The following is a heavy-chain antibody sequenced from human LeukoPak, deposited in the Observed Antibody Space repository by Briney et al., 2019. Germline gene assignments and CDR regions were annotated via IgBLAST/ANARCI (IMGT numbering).Heavy chain of an antibody. V-gene: IGHV3-23*01. CDR3: AKGLDDFWTGYYAYLFDC. D-gene: IGHD3/OR15-3a*01. Sequence: PGGSLRLSCAASGFTFSTYAMSWVRQAPGKGLEWVSSINGNGGSAYYADPVKGRFTISRDNSKNTLYLQMNSLRAEDTAVYYCAKGLDDFWTGYYAYLFDCWGQGTLVTVSS. CDR1: GFTFSTYA. J-gene: IGHJ4*02. CDR2: INGNGGSA.